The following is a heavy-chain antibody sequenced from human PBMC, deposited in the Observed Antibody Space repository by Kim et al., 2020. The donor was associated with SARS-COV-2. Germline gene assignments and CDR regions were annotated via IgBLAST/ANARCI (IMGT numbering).Heavy chain of an antibody. Sequence: ASVKVSCKASGYTFTSYDINWVRQATGQGLEWMGWMNPNSGNTGYAQKFQGRVTMTRNTSISTAYMELSSLRSEDTAVYYCARVAPPDIVATIIYYYYYGMDVWGQGTTVTVSS. D-gene: IGHD5-12*01. CDR2: MNPNSGNT. V-gene: IGHV1-8*01. CDR3: ARVAPPDIVATIIYYYYYGMDV. CDR1: GYTFTSYD. J-gene: IGHJ6*02.